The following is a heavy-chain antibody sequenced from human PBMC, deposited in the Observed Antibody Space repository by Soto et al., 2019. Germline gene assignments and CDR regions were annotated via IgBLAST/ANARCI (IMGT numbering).Heavy chain of an antibody. CDR3: ARDEWSGYSNYGWFDP. Sequence: QVQLVESGGGVVQPGRSLRLSCAASGFTLSSYVMHWVRQAPGKGLEWVAVIWYDGSNKYYADSVKGRFTIYRDNSKNTLYLQMNSLRAEDTAVYYCARDEWSGYSNYGWFDPWGQGTLVTVPS. D-gene: IGHD4-4*01. CDR2: IWYDGSNK. J-gene: IGHJ5*02. CDR1: GFTLSSYV. V-gene: IGHV3-33*01.